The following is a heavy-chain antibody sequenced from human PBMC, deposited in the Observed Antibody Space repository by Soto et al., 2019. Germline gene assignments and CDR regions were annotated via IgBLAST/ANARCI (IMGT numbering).Heavy chain of an antibody. CDR3: ARDLGQAGDTALAGGFDP. V-gene: IGHV4-31*03. CDR2: IYYSGSA. Sequence: VQLQESGPGLVKPSQTLSLTCTVSGGSINRSTYYWSWIRQHPGKGLEWIGFIYYSGSAYYNPTLQGRVNISVGTSKNQCSLRLRSVTAADTAVYYCARDLGQAGDTALAGGFDPWGQGTLVTVSS. D-gene: IGHD5-18*01. J-gene: IGHJ5*02. CDR1: GGSINRSTYY.